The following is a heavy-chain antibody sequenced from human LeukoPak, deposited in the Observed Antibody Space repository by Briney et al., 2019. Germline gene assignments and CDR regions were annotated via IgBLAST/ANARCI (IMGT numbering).Heavy chain of an antibody. CDR2: INTNTGNP. CDR3: ARADVLRYFDWLPAVPYFDY. CDR1: GYTFSSYT. Sequence: GASVKVSCKASGYTFSSYTMNWVRQAPGQGLEWMGWINTNTGNPTYAQGFTGRFVFSLDTSVSTAYLQISSLKAEDTAVYYCARADVLRYFDWLPAVPYFDYWGQGTLVTVSS. J-gene: IGHJ4*02. D-gene: IGHD3-9*01. V-gene: IGHV7-4-1*02.